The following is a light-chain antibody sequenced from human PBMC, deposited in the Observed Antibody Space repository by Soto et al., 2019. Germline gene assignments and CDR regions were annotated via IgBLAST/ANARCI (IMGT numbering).Light chain of an antibody. V-gene: IGKV1-39*01. Sequence: DIQMTQSPSSLSASVGDRVTITCRASQSISSYLNWYQQKPGKAPKLLIYAASSLQSGVPSRFSGSGSGTDFTLTISSLQPEEFASYYWQQSDSTPHTFGQGTKLEIK. CDR3: QQSDSTPHT. CDR1: QSISSY. CDR2: AAS. J-gene: IGKJ2*01.